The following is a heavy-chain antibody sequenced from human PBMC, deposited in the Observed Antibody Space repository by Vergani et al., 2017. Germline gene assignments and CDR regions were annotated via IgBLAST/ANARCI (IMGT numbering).Heavy chain of an antibody. Sequence: EVQLLESGGGLVQPGGSLRLSCAASGFTFSSYAMSWVRQAPGKGLEWVSAISGSGGSTYYADSVKGRFTISRDNSENTLYLQMNSLRAEDTAVYYCAKDEGPDSSGWYSGYGYWGQGTLVTVSS. D-gene: IGHD6-19*01. CDR3: AKDEGPDSSGWYSGYGY. V-gene: IGHV3-23*01. CDR2: ISGSGGST. CDR1: GFTFSSYA. J-gene: IGHJ4*02.